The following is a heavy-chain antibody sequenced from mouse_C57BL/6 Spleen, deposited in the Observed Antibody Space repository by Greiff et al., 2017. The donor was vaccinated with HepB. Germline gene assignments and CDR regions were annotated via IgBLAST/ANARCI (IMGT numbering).Heavy chain of an antibody. CDR2: IYPRSGNT. D-gene: IGHD2-12*01. J-gene: IGHJ4*01. CDR3: ARWISRYCYDGGYAMDY. Sequence: VQLQQSGAELARPGASVKLSCKASGYTFTSYGISWVKQRTGQGLEWIGEIYPRSGNTYYNEKFKGKATLTADKSSSTAYMELRSLTSEDSAVYFCARWISRYCYDGGYAMDYWGQGTSVTVSS. V-gene: IGHV1-81*01. CDR1: GYTFTSYG.